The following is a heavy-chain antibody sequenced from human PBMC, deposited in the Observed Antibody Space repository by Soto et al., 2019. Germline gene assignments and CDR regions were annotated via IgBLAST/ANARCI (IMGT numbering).Heavy chain of an antibody. CDR3: ARGAVGYCSSTSCSYYYGMDV. V-gene: IGHV3-33*01. J-gene: IGHJ6*01. CDR2: IWYDGSNK. CDR1: GFTFSSYG. D-gene: IGHD2-2*01. Sequence: QVQLVESGGGVVQPGRSLRLSCAASGFTFSSYGMHWVRQAPGKGLEWVAVIWYDGSNKYYADSVKGRFTISRDNSKNTLYLQMNSLRAEDTAVYYCARGAVGYCSSTSCSYYYGMDVW.